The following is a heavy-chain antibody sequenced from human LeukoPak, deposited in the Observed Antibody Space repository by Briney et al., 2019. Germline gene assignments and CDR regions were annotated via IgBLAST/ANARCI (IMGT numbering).Heavy chain of an antibody. CDR3: AKDIRLSYVGDDY. V-gene: IGHV3-23*01. D-gene: IGHD3-10*02. J-gene: IGHJ4*02. CDR1: GFTFSSYA. CDR2: ISGSGGST. Sequence: PGGSLRLSCAASGFTFSSYAMSWVRQAPGKGLEWVSAISGSGGSTYYADSVKGRFTISRDNSKYTLYLQMNSLRAEDTAVYYCAKDIRLSYVGDDYWGQGTLVTVSS.